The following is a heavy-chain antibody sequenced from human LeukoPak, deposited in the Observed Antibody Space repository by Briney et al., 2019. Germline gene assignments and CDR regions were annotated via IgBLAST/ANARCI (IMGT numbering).Heavy chain of an antibody. V-gene: IGHV4-59*01. CDR3: ARAPEVYSSSRPPENWFDP. CDR2: IYYSGST. J-gene: IGHJ5*02. CDR1: GGSISSYY. D-gene: IGHD6-6*01. Sequence: SSETLSLTCTVSGGSISSYYWSWIRQPPGKGLEWIGYIYYSGSTNYNPSLKSRVTISVDTSKNQFSLKLSSVTAADTAVYYCARAPEVYSSSRPPENWFDPWGQGTLVTVSS.